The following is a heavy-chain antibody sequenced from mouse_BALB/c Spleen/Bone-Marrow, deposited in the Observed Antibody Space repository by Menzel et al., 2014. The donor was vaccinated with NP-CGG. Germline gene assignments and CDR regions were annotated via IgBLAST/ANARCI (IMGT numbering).Heavy chain of an antibody. D-gene: IGHD2-1*01. CDR3: ARGKGIYLGFAG. J-gene: IGHJ3*01. CDR1: GFNVRDTY. V-gene: IGHV14-3*02. Sequence: EVQLQQSGAELVKPGASVKLSCTASGFNVRDTYMQWVKQRPEQGLEWIGRIDPANVNTKYDPKFQGKATITADTSSNTAYLHLSSLTSEDTAVYYCARGKGIYLGFAGWGQGTLVTVSA. CDR2: IDPANVNT.